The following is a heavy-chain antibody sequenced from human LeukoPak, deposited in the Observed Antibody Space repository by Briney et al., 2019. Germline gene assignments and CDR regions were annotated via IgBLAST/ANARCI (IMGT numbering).Heavy chain of an antibody. D-gene: IGHD3-22*01. Sequence: ASVKVSCKASGYTFTSYVISWVRQAPGQGLEWMGWISAYNGNTNYAQKLQGRVTMTTDTSTSTAYMELRSLRSDDTAVYYCARDPTTYYYDSSGYYYYWGQGTLVTVSS. CDR1: GYTFTSYV. V-gene: IGHV1-18*01. J-gene: IGHJ4*02. CDR2: ISAYNGNT. CDR3: ARDPTTYYYDSSGYYYY.